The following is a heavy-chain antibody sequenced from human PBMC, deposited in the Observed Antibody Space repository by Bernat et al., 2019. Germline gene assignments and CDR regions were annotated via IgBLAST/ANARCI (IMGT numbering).Heavy chain of an antibody. V-gene: IGHV3-23*01. D-gene: IGHD6-6*01. CDR3: AARTTSLLAVRLPIDY. Sequence: EVQLLESGGGLVQPGGSLRLSCAASGFTFSSYAMSWVRQAPGKGLEWVSAISGSGGSTYYADSVKGRFTISRDNSKNTLYLQMNSLRAEDTAVYYCAARTTSLLAVRLPIDYWGQGTLVTVSS. CDR1: GFTFSSYA. CDR2: ISGSGGST. J-gene: IGHJ4*02.